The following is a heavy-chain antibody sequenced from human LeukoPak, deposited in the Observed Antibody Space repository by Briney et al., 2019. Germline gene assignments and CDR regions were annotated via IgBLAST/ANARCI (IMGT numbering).Heavy chain of an antibody. Sequence: PGRSLRLSCAASGFTFSSYGMHWVRQAPGKGLEWVAVISYDGSNKYYADSVKGRFTISRDNSKNTLYLQMNSLRAEGTAVYYCAKGSYYYDSSGLEYFQHWGQGTLVTVSS. CDR3: AKGSYYYDSSGLEYFQH. J-gene: IGHJ1*01. D-gene: IGHD3-22*01. CDR2: ISYDGSNK. V-gene: IGHV3-30*18. CDR1: GFTFSSYG.